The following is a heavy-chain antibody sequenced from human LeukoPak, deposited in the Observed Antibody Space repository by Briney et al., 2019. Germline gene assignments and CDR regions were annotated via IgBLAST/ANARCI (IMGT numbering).Heavy chain of an antibody. D-gene: IGHD1-1*01. V-gene: IGHV3-7*03. CDR1: GFTFSNFW. CDR3: ARKTGTTGEAFDY. Sequence: GGSLRLSCAASGFTFSNFWMSWVRQAPGKGLGWVANIKVDGSEKYYVDSVKGRFTISRDNAENSLYLQMNNLRAEDTAVYYCARKTGTTGEAFDYWGQGTQVTVSS. CDR2: IKVDGSEK. J-gene: IGHJ4*02.